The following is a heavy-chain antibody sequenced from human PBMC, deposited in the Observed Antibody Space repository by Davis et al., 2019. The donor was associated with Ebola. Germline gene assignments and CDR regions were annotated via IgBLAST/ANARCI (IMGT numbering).Heavy chain of an antibody. CDR3: ARGYSGWFDP. CDR2: TNHSGST. D-gene: IGHD2-21*01. V-gene: IGHV4-34*01. CDR1: GGSFTGYY. Sequence: MPAGSLSLSCAVYGGSFTGYYWSCIRQPPGKGLEWIGETNHSGSTNYNPSLKSRVTISVDTSKDQFSLKLSSVNAADTAVYYCARGYSGWFDPWGQGTLVTVSS. J-gene: IGHJ5*02.